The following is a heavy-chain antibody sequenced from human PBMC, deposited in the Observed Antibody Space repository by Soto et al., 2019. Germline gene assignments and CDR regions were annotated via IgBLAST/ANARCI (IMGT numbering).Heavy chain of an antibody. J-gene: IGHJ4*02. CDR1: GDSISSISNNNY. CDR3: ARAPEY. CDR2: IYKSGRT. Sequence: QLQLQESGPGLVKPSETLSLTCTVSGDSISSISNNNYWGWIRQSPGKGLEWIGSIYKSGRTYYNPSLRSRVTISVDTSRNQFSLRLTSGTATDTAVYYCARAPEYWGQGTLVTVSS. V-gene: IGHV4-39*01.